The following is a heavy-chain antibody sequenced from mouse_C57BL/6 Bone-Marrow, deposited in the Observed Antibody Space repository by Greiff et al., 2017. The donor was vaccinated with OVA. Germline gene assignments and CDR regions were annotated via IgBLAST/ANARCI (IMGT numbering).Heavy chain of an antibody. J-gene: IGHJ1*03. D-gene: IGHD2-4*01. CDR3: ARCDYDVRYFDV. Sequence: QVQLQQPGAELVRPGSSVKLSCKASGYTFTSYWMHWVKQRPIQGLEWIGNIDPSDSETHYNQKFKDKATLTVDKSSSTAYMQLSSLTSEDSAVYYCARCDYDVRYFDVWGTGTTVTVSS. CDR1: GYTFTSYW. CDR2: IDPSDSET. V-gene: IGHV1-52*01.